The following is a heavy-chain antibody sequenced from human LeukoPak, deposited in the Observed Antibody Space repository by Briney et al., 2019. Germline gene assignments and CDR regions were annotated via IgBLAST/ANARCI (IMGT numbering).Heavy chain of an antibody. D-gene: IGHD6-13*01. CDR2: IYPGDSDT. CDR3: ARHPDSYSSSWSHFDY. Sequence: GESLKISCKGSGYSFTSYWIGWVRQMPGKGLEWMGIIYPGDSDTRYSPSFQGQVTISADKSISTAYLQWSSLKASDTAMYYCARHPDSYSSSWSHFDYWGQGTLVTVSS. CDR1: GYSFTSYW. J-gene: IGHJ4*02. V-gene: IGHV5-51*01.